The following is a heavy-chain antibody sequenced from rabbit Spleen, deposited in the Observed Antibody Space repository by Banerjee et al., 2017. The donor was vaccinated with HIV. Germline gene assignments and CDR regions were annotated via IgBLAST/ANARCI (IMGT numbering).Heavy chain of an antibody. V-gene: IGHV1S45*01. CDR1: GFSFSSKYW. CDR2: IFAGGSTST. J-gene: IGHJ4*01. CDR3: ARRVNGWGHIDL. D-gene: IGHD4-1*01. Sequence: QEQLEESGGDLVKPEGSLTLTCTASGFSFSSKYWICWVRQAPGKGLEWIACIFAGGSTSTYYASWAKGRFTISKSSSTTVTLQMTSLTAADTATYFCARRVNGWGHIDLWGPGTLVTVS.